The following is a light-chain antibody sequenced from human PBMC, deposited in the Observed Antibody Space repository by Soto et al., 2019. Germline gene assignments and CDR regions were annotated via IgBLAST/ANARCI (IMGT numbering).Light chain of an antibody. Sequence: DIQMTQSPSTLSASVGDRVIITCRASQSVSGWLAWYRQKPGKAPELLIYSASTLETGVPSRFSGSGSGTDFTLTVSSLQREDFATYYCQQYERYPLTFGGGTRLEI. CDR2: SAS. CDR1: QSVSGW. V-gene: IGKV1-5*03. CDR3: QQYERYPLT. J-gene: IGKJ5*01.